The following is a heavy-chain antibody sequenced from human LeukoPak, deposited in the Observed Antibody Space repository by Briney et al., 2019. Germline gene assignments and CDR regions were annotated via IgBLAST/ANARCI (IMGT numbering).Heavy chain of an antibody. CDR3: AAQWGYSSGYTRDY. D-gene: IGHD3-22*01. J-gene: IGHJ4*02. Sequence: ASMKVSCKVSGYTLTELSIHWVRQAPGKGLEWMGGFDPEDGETIYAQKFQGRVTMTEDTSTDTAYMELSSLRSEDTAVYYCAAQWGYSSGYTRDYWGQGTLVTVSS. CDR1: GYTLTELS. V-gene: IGHV1-24*01. CDR2: FDPEDGET.